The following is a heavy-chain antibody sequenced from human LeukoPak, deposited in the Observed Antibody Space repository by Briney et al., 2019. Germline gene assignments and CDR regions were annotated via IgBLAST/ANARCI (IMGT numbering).Heavy chain of an antibody. Sequence: GGSLRLSCAASGFTFDDYAMHWVRQAPGKGLEWVSGISWNNGSIGYADSVKGRFTISRDNAKNSLYLQMNSLRAEDTALYYCAKDQGYYYDSSGYVDYWGQGTLVTVSS. CDR1: GFTFDDYA. V-gene: IGHV3-9*01. CDR3: AKDQGYYYDSSGYVDY. CDR2: ISWNNGSI. D-gene: IGHD3-22*01. J-gene: IGHJ4*02.